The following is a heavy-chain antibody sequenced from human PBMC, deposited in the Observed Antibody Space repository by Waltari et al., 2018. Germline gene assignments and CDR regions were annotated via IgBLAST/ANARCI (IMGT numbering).Heavy chain of an antibody. CDR3: AREGTYDFDY. J-gene: IGHJ4*02. CDR1: GVTLSSFS. D-gene: IGHD3-16*01. CDR2: IKQDGSDK. Sequence: EVQLVESGGGLVQPGGSLRLCCAASGVTLSSFSMNWVRQAPGKGLEWVANIKQDGSDKYYVDSVKGRFTISRDNAKNSLYLQMNSLRGEDTAVYYCAREGTYDFDYWGQGTLVTVSS. V-gene: IGHV3-7*01.